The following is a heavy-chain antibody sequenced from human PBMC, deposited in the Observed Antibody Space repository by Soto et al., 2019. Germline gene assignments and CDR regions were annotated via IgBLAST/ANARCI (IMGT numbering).Heavy chain of an antibody. Sequence: SSETLSLTCTVSGGSISSYYWSWIRQPPGKGLEWIGYIYYSGSTNYNPSLKSRVTMSVDTSKNQFSLKLSSVTAADTAVYYCAREGYSSGYYYYYGMDVWGQGTTVTSP. CDR3: AREGYSSGYYYYYGMDV. J-gene: IGHJ6*02. CDR1: GGSISSYY. V-gene: IGHV4-59*01. D-gene: IGHD3-22*01. CDR2: IYYSGST.